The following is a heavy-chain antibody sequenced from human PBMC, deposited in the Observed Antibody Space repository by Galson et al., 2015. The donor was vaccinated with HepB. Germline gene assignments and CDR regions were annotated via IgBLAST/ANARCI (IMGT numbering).Heavy chain of an antibody. Sequence: SLRLSCAASGFTFSRYWMTWVRQAPGKGLEWVANIKEDGSETYYVDSVKGRFTISRDNAENSLFLQMNSLRADDTAVYYCARDMLYRLVMAAGPDYWGQGILVTVSS. D-gene: IGHD3-16*02. CDR1: GFTFSRYW. V-gene: IGHV3-7*03. CDR2: IKEDGSET. J-gene: IGHJ4*02. CDR3: ARDMLYRLVMAAGPDY.